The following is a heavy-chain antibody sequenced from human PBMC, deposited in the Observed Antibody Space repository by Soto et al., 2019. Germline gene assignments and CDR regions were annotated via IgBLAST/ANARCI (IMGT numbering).Heavy chain of an antibody. V-gene: IGHV4-34*01. D-gene: IGHD6-13*01. J-gene: IGHJ4*02. Sequence: WTWIRQPPGKGLEWIGEINHGGGTNYNPSLKSRVTISVDTSKKQFSLKLNSVTAADTAMYYCARGGGSRYQDYWDQGTLVTVSS. CDR2: INHGGGT. CDR3: ARGGGSRYQDY.